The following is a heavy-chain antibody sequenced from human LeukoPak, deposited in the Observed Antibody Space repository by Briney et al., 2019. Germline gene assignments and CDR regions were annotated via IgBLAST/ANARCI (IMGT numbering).Heavy chain of an antibody. CDR1: GFTFSSYW. Sequence: PGGSLRLSCAASGFTFSSYWMSWVRQAPGKGLEWVANIKQDGSEKYYVDSVKGRFTISRDNAKNSLYLQMNSLRAEDTAVYYCATQRITMVRGVIRTEYYFDYWGQGTLVTVSS. V-gene: IGHV3-7*01. D-gene: IGHD3-10*01. J-gene: IGHJ4*02. CDR3: ATQRITMVRGVIRTEYYFDY. CDR2: IKQDGSEK.